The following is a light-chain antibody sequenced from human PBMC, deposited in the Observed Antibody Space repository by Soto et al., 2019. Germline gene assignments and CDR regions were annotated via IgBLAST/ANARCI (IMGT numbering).Light chain of an antibody. CDR2: DAS. CDR1: QSISSY. CDR3: QQRNYWPIT. V-gene: IGKV3-11*01. J-gene: IGKJ5*01. Sequence: IVSTQSPATLSLSPGERATLSCRASQSISSYLAWYQQKPGQAPRLLIYDASNRATAIPARFSGSGSGTDFTLTISSLEPEDFAVYYCQQRNYWPITFGQGTRLEIK.